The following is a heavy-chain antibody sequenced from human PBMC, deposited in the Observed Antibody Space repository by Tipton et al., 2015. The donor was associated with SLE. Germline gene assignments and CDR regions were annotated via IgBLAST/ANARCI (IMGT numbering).Heavy chain of an antibody. Sequence: SLRLSCAASGFTFSSYDMHWVRQATGKGLEWVSAIGTAGDTYYPGSVKGRFTISRENAKNSLYLQMNSLRAGDTAVYYCTRTDQHYYYGMDVWSQGTTVTVSS. CDR2: IGTAGDT. J-gene: IGHJ6*02. CDR3: TRTDQHYYYGMDV. V-gene: IGHV3-13*01. CDR1: GFTFSSYD.